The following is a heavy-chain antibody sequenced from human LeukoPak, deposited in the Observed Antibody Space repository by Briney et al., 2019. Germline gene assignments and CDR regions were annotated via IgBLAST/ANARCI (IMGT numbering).Heavy chain of an antibody. D-gene: IGHD2-2*01. CDR2: IYKSGDT. CDR3: ARVQYHYSYSDAFDI. CDR1: GFTVSSNF. Sequence: GGSLRLSCAASGFTVSSNFMSWVRQAPGKGPQWVSVIYKSGDTYYADSVKGRFTISRDDSKNTVYLQMNSLRAEDTAVYYCARVQYHYSYSDAFDIWGRGTMITASS. J-gene: IGHJ3*02. V-gene: IGHV3-53*01.